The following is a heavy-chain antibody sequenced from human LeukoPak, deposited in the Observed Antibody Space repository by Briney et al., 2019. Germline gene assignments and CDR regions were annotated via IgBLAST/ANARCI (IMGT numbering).Heavy chain of an antibody. CDR3: ATPFSGYYGY. J-gene: IGHJ4*02. V-gene: IGHV1-69*13. CDR2: IIPIFGTA. CDR1: GGTFSSYA. D-gene: IGHD3-3*01. Sequence: SVKVSCKASGGTFSSYAISWLRQAPGQGLEWMGGIIPIFGTANYAQKFQGRVTITADESTSTAYMELSSLRSEDTAVYYRATPFSGYYGYWGQGTLVAVSS.